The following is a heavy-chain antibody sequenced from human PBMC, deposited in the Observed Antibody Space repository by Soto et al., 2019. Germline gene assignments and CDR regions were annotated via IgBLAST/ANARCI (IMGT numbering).Heavy chain of an antibody. CDR2: ISYDGSNK. CDR1: GFTFSSYG. D-gene: IGHD1-26*01. CDR3: AKTPRIKRWELLTIDY. J-gene: IGHJ4*02. Sequence: GGSLRLSCAASGFTFSSYGMHWVRQAPGKGLEWVAVISYDGSNKYYADSVKGRFTISRDNSKNTLYLQMNSLRAEDTAVYYCAKTPRIKRWELLTIDYWGQGTLVTVSS. V-gene: IGHV3-30*18.